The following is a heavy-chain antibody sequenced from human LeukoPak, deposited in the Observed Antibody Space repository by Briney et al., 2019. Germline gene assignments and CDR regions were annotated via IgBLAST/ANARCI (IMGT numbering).Heavy chain of an antibody. J-gene: IGHJ4*02. CDR1: GYRFTSYW. Sequence: GESLKISWKGSGYRFTSYWIGWVRQMSGKGLEWMRIIYPGDSDTRYSPSFQGQVTISADKSISTAYLQWSSLKASDTAMYYCARGPDTAMVSLDYWGQGTLVTVSS. CDR2: IYPGDSDT. CDR3: ARGPDTAMVSLDY. V-gene: IGHV5-51*01. D-gene: IGHD5-18*01.